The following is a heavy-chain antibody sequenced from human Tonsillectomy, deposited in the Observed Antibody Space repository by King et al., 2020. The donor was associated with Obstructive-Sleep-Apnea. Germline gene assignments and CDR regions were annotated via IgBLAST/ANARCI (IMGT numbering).Heavy chain of an antibody. CDR3: AVAAFDY. Sequence: VQLVESGGGVVQPGRSLRLSCASSGFNFSNYAMHWVRQAPGKGLEWVAFISNDGSHKFSADSVKGRFTISRDNSKNTLYLRMSSLRAGDTAVYFCAVAAFDYWGQGTLVTVSS. D-gene: IGHD6-25*01. CDR1: GFNFSNYA. CDR2: ISNDGSHK. J-gene: IGHJ4*02. V-gene: IGHV3-30*03.